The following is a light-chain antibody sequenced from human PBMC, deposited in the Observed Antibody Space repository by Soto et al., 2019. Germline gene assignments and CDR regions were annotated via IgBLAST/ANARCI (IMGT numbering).Light chain of an antibody. J-gene: IGKJ1*01. CDR3: HQVNDWPRGT. V-gene: IGKV3-15*01. CDR2: GAS. CDR1: QSISSY. Sequence: EIVMTQSPATLSVSPGERATPSCRASQSISSYLAWYQQKPGQAPRLLIYGASTRATDIPARFSGGGSGTEFTLTINSLQSEDVAVYYCHQVNDWPRGTFGQGTKVDIK.